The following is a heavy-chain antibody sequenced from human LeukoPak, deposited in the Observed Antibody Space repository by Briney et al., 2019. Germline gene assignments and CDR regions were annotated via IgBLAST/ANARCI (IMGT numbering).Heavy chain of an antibody. J-gene: IGHJ4*02. CDR2: ISYDGSNK. CDR3: ATSIAVAAFFDY. CDR1: GFTFSSYA. V-gene: IGHV3-30-3*01. D-gene: IGHD6-19*01. Sequence: GGSLRLSCAASGFTFSSYAMHWVRQAPGKGLEWVAVISYDGSNKYYADSVKGRFTISRDNSKNTLYLQMNSLRAEDTVVYYCATSIAVAAFFDYWGQGTLVTVSS.